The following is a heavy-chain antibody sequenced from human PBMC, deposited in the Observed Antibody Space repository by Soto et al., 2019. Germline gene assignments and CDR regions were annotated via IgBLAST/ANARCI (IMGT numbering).Heavy chain of an antibody. CDR1: GYTFTSYF. CDR3: ARQNYYSGMDV. V-gene: IGHV1-18*01. J-gene: IGHJ6*02. CDR2: ISAYNGNT. Sequence: QVQLVQSGAEVKKPGASVKVSCKASGYTFTSYFITWVRQAPGQGLEWMGRISAYNGNTNYAQMFQGRVTMITDISTATAYMEMRSLGSDDTAVYYCARQNYYSGMDVWGQGTTITVSS.